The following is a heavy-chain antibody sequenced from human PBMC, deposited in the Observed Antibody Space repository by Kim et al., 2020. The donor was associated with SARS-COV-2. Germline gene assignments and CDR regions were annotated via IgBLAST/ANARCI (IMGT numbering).Heavy chain of an antibody. D-gene: IGHD5-12*01. J-gene: IGHJ4*02. Sequence: GGSLRLSCAASGLTFSNAWMSWGRQAPGKGLEMVGRRRSKTDSGTTDYAGSVKGRFTISRDDSKNTLFLQMNGLKTEDAAVYYCVTASRLNYWGQGTLVTVSS. CDR2: RRSKTDSGTT. CDR3: VTASRLNY. V-gene: IGHV3-15*01. CDR1: GLTFSNAW.